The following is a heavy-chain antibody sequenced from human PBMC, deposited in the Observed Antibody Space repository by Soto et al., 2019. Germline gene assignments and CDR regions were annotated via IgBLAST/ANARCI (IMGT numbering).Heavy chain of an antibody. CDR3: ARESEDLTSNFDY. V-gene: IGHV3-21*06. J-gene: IGHJ4*02. Sequence: VGSLILSCAASGFAFTRYSMNWVRQAPGKGLEWVSSISSTTNYIYYGDSMKGRFTISRDNAKNSLYLEMNSLRAEDTAVYYCARESEDLTSNFDYWGQGTLVTVSS. CDR1: GFAFTRYS. CDR2: ISSTTNYI.